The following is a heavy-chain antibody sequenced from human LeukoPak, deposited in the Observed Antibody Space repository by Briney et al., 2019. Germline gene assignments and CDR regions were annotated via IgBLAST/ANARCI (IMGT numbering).Heavy chain of an antibody. CDR3: ARAYSSSSAGTNFDY. Sequence: VASVKVSCKASGGTFSSYAISWVRQAPGQGLEWMGGIIPIFGTANYAQKFQGRVTITADESTSTAYMELSSLRSEDTAVYYCARAYSSSSAGTNFDYWGQGTLATVSS. CDR2: IIPIFGTA. V-gene: IGHV1-69*13. D-gene: IGHD6-6*01. CDR1: GGTFSSYA. J-gene: IGHJ4*02.